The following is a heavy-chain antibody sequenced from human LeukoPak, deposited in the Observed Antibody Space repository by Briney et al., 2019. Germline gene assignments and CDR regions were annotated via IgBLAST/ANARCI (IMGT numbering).Heavy chain of an antibody. V-gene: IGHV3-23*01. D-gene: IGHD1-26*01. CDR1: GFTFSSYA. J-gene: IGHJ4*02. CDR2: ISGSGGST. CDR3: ANRYSGSYFGSIVDY. Sequence: GGSLRLSCAASGFTFSSYAMSWVRQAPGEGLEWVSAISGSGGSTYYADSVKGRFTISRDNSKNTLYLQMNSLRAEDTAVYYCANRYSGSYFGSIVDYWGQGTLVTVSS.